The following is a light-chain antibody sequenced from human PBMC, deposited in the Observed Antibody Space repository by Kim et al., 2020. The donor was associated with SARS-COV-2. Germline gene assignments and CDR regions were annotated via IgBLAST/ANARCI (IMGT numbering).Light chain of an antibody. V-gene: IGLV4-69*01. J-gene: IGLJ1*01. CDR3: QTSGTGIPHYV. CDR1: SRLSSYA. Sequence: VKPIWHRSSRLSSYAIASHQHPPGKGPRFLMKLNSDGSHCKGAGIPDLFSGSSSGAERYLTISSLQSEDEAAYYCQTSGTGIPHYVFGTGTKVTVL. CDR2: LNSDGSH.